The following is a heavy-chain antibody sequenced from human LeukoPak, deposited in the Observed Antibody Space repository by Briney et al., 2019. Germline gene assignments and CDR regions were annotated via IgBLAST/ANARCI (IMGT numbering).Heavy chain of an antibody. V-gene: IGHV1-69*04. CDR3: ARVVDDSRSDYFDY. Sequence: GASVKVSCKASGGTFSSYAISWVRPAPGQGLEWMGRIIPILGIANYAQKFQGRVTITTDKSTSTAYMELSSLRSEDTAAYYCARVVDDSRSDYFDYWGQGTLVTVSS. CDR2: IIPILGIA. CDR1: GGTFSSYA. J-gene: IGHJ4*02. D-gene: IGHD3-22*01.